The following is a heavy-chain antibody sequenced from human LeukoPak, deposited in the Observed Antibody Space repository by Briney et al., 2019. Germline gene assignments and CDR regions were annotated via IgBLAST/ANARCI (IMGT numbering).Heavy chain of an antibody. J-gene: IGHJ3*02. D-gene: IGHD4-17*01. CDR2: ISAYNGNT. V-gene: IGHV1-18*01. CDR3: ARTTVTTSDDAFDI. CDR1: GYTFTTYG. Sequence: ASVKVSCKASGYTFTTYGISWVRQAPGQGLEWMGWISAYNGNTNYAQKLQGRVTMTTDTSTSTAYMELRSLRSDDTAVYYCARTTVTTSDDAFDIWGQGTMVTVSS.